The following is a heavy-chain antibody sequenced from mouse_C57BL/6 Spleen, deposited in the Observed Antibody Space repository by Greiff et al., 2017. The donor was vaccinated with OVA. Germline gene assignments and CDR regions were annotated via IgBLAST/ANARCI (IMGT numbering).Heavy chain of an antibody. D-gene: IGHD1-1*01. CDR3: ARSPEFITTVADWYFDV. CDR1: GYTFTDYN. Sequence: EVQLQQSGPELVKPGASVKIPCKASGYTFTDYNMDWVKQSHGKSLEWIGDINPNNGGTIYNQKFKGKATLTVDKSSSTAYMELRSLTSEDTAVYYCARSPEFITTVADWYFDVWGTGTTVTVSS. J-gene: IGHJ1*03. V-gene: IGHV1-18*01. CDR2: INPNNGGT.